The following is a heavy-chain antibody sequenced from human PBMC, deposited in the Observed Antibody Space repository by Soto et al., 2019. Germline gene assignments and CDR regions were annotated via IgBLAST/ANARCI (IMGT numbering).Heavy chain of an antibody. D-gene: IGHD5-18*01. V-gene: IGHV3-74*01. CDR3: SRDEGNGYGVDY. CDR2: INSDGSST. Sequence: EVQLVESGGSLVQPGGSLRLSCAASGFTFSSHWMHWVRQAPGKGLVWVSRINSDGSSTTYADSVKGRFTFSRDNAKNMLDLQMNSLRAEDTAIYYCSRDEGNGYGVDYWGPGTLVTLSS. CDR1: GFTFSSHW. J-gene: IGHJ4*02.